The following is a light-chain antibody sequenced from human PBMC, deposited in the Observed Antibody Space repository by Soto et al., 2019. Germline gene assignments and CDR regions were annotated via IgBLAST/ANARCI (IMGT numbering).Light chain of an antibody. CDR3: SAYTTSIALYV. CDR2: DVS. CDR1: SSDVGAYNY. Sequence: QSALTQPASVSGSPGQSITISCTGTSSDVGAYNYVSWYQQHPGTAPTLMIYDVSNRPSGVSNRFSGSKSGSTASLTISGLQAEDEADYYCSAYTTSIALYVFGAGTQLTVL. V-gene: IGLV2-14*01. J-gene: IGLJ1*01.